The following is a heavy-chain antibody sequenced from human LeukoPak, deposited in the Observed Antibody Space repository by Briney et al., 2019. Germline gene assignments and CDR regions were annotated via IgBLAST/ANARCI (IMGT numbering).Heavy chain of an antibody. D-gene: IGHD4-17*01. CDR2: IWYDGSNK. Sequence: PGGSLRLSCAASGFTFRSYGMHWVRQAPGKGLEWVAVIWYDGSNKYYADSVKGRFTISRDNSKNTLYLQMNSLRAEDTAVYYCAKSDDYGDYGTSDYWGQGTLVTVSS. CDR3: AKSDDYGDYGTSDY. J-gene: IGHJ4*02. CDR1: GFTFRSYG. V-gene: IGHV3-33*06.